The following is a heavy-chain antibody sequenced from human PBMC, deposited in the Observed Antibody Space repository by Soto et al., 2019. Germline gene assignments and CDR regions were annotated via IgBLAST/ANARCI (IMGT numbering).Heavy chain of an antibody. CDR1: GYSFTSYW. J-gene: IGHJ5*02. CDR2: IYPGDSDT. CDR3: LRRNILWKKEQWLVSQNWFDP. V-gene: IGHV5-51*01. Sequence: PGESLKISCKGSGYSFTSYWIGWVRQMPGKSQEWMGNIYPGDSDTRYSPSFQCQVTISAVKSIITAYLQWSSLKALDTAMYYCLRRNILWKKEQWLVSQNWFDPWGQGTLVTV. D-gene: IGHD6-19*01.